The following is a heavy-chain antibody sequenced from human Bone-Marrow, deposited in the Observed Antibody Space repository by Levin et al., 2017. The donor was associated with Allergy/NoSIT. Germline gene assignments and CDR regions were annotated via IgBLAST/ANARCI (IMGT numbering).Heavy chain of an antibody. CDR2: IYYSGST. D-gene: IGHD3-10*01. CDR3: ARAKPLNITMVRGVIIMLSQNWFDP. V-gene: IGHV4-39*07. J-gene: IGHJ5*02. CDR1: GGSISSSSYY. Sequence: PSETLSLTCTVSGGSISSSSYYWGWIRQPPGKGLEWIGSIYYSGSTYYNPSLKSRVTISVDTSKNQFSLKLSSVTAADTAVYYCARAKPLNITMVRGVIIMLSQNWFDPWGQGTLVTVSS.